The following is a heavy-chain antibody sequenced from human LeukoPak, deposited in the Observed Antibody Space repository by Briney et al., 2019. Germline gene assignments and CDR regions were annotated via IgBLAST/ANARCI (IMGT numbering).Heavy chain of an antibody. CDR3: ARGSGDYDILTGWIPAHFDY. CDR2: LYSGGCT. CDR1: GFTVSSNY. J-gene: IGHJ4*02. Sequence: GGSLRLSCAASGFTVSSNYMSWVRQAPGKGSEGVSVLYSGGCTYYAASVKGRFTISRDNSKNTLYLQMNSLRAEDTAVYYCARGSGDYDILTGWIPAHFDYWGQGTLVTVPS. D-gene: IGHD3-9*01. V-gene: IGHV3-53*01.